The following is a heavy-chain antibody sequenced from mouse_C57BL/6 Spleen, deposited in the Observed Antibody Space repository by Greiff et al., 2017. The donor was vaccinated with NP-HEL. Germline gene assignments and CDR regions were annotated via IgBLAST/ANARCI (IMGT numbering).Heavy chain of an antibody. D-gene: IGHD2-2*01. V-gene: IGHV1-80*01. CDR2: IYPGDGVT. Sequence: VQLQQSGAELVKPGASVKISCKASGYAFSSYWMNWVKQRPGKGLEWIGQIYPGDGVTNNNGKFRGKATLTADKSSSTAYMQLSSLTSEDSAVYFCARSRVVTTRGDAMDYWGQRTSVTVSS. CDR1: GYAFSSYW. J-gene: IGHJ4*01. CDR3: ARSRVVTTRGDAMDY.